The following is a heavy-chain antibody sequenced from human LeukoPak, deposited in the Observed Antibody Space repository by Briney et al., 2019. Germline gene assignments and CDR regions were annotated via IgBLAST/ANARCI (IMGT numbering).Heavy chain of an antibody. Sequence: GGSLRLSCAASGFTFDDYGMSWVRQAPGKGLEWVSGINWNGGSTGYADSVKGRFTVSRDNAKNSLYLQMNSLRAEDTALYYCARDREMATIYWFDPWGQGTLVTVSS. CDR3: ARDREMATIYWFDP. V-gene: IGHV3-20*04. CDR2: INWNGGST. J-gene: IGHJ5*02. CDR1: GFTFDDYG. D-gene: IGHD5-24*01.